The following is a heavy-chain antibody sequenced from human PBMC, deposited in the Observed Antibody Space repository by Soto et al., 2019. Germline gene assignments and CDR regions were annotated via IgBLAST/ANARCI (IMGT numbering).Heavy chain of an antibody. V-gene: IGHV1-46*01. J-gene: IGHJ4*02. CDR3: VRDPKRWQQTPDVDY. CDR1: GYTFTSYY. CDR2: INPSGGST. Sequence: GASVKVSCKASGYTFTSYYMHWVRQAPGQGLEWMGIINPSGGSTSYAQKFQGRVTMTRDTSTSTVYMELSSLRSEDTAVYYCVRDPKRWQQTPDVDYWGQGTLVTVSS.